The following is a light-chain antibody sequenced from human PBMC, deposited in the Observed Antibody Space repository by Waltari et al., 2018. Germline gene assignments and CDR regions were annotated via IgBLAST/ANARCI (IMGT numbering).Light chain of an antibody. CDR2: DAS. CDR1: QSVSIY. CDR3: QQRSDWPRT. Sequence: EIVLTQSPATLSLSPGERDTLSCRASQSVSIYLAWYQQKPGQAPRLLIYDASSRATGIPARFSGSGSGTDFTLTISSLEPEDFAVYYCQQRSDWPRTFGRGTKVELK. J-gene: IGKJ1*01. V-gene: IGKV3-11*01.